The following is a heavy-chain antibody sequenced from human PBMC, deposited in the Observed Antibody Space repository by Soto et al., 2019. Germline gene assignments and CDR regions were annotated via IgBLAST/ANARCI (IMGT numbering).Heavy chain of an antibody. D-gene: IGHD2-15*01. J-gene: IGHJ4*02. V-gene: IGHV3-9*01. Sequence: EVQLVESGGGLVQPGRSLRLSCAASGLTFDYYAMHWVRQAPGKGLEWVSGISWNSAIIGYADSVKGRFTISRDNAKNSLYLQMSGLRPEDTALYYCAKGAATVYRNSFDYWGQGTLVTVSS. CDR2: ISWNSAII. CDR1: GLTFDYYA. CDR3: AKGAATVYRNSFDY.